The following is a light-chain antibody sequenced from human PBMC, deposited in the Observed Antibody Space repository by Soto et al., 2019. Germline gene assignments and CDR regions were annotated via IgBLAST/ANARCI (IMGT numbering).Light chain of an antibody. CDR3: SSYSFSTTVL. CDR2: DVN. CDR1: SSDIGLYNY. J-gene: IGLJ2*01. Sequence: QSVLAQPASVSGSPGQSITISCTGTSSDIGLYNYVSWYQQHPGEAPKLIIFDVNNRPSGVSNRFSGSKSGNTASLTISGLQAEDEGDYYCSSYSFSTTVLFGGGTKLTVL. V-gene: IGLV2-14*03.